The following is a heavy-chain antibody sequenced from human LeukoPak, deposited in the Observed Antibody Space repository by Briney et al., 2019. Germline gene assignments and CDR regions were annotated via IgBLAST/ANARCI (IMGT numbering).Heavy chain of an antibody. CDR1: GGSISSSSYY. CDR2: LYYTGST. J-gene: IGHJ4*02. V-gene: IGHV4-39*07. CDR3: ARVGDSSSWYILDY. Sequence: SETLSLTCTVSGGSISSSSYYWGWIRQPPGKGLEWIGSLYYTGSTYYNPSLKSRVTISVDTSKNQFSLKLTSVTAADTAVYYCARVGDSSSWYILDYWGQGTLVTVSS. D-gene: IGHD6-13*01.